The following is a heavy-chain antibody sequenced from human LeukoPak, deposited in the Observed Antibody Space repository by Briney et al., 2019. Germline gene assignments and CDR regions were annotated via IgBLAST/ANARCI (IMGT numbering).Heavy chain of an antibody. CDR3: AKSGYNRFDF. CDR2: IYHSGRT. D-gene: IGHD5-24*01. J-gene: IGHJ4*02. Sequence: SETLSLTCTVSGYSISSGYYWGWIRQPPGKGLEWIGSIYHSGRTFYNPSLKSRVTISVDTSKNQFSLKLTSVTAADTSVYYCAKSGYNRFDFWGQGTLVTVSS. V-gene: IGHV4-38-2*02. CDR1: GYSISSGYY.